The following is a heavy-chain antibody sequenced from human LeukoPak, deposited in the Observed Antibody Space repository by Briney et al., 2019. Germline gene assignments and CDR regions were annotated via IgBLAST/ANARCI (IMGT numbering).Heavy chain of an antibody. D-gene: IGHD1-26*01. CDR3: ARGLVVGGTGVWAFDI. CDR1: GFTVCNNY. J-gene: IGHJ3*02. Sequence: GGSLRLSCAASGFTVCNNYMSWGRHDPGYGVQWGLVIYKCGNTFYADFVKGRFTISRDNSKSTLYLQMNSLRADDTALYYCARGLVVGGTGVWAFDIWGQGTMVTVSS. V-gene: IGHV3-66*01. CDR2: IYKCGNT.